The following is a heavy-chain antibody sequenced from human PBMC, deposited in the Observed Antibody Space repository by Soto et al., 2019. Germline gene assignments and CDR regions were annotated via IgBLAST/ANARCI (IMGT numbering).Heavy chain of an antibody. CDR3: VKVVASSWPKLYYFDY. V-gene: IGHV3-23*01. CDR1: GFKFSRYG. J-gene: IGHJ4*02. D-gene: IGHD6-13*01. Sequence: GLFLRLCWAASGFKFSRYGMSWVLQAPVKVLDWVSAISGSGGSTYYADSVKGRFTISRDNSKNTLYLQMNTLRAEDTAVYHCVKVVASSWPKLYYFDYRGQRLLVPVSS. CDR2: ISGSGGST.